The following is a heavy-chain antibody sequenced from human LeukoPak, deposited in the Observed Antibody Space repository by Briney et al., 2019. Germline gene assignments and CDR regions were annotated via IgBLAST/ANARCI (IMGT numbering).Heavy chain of an antibody. CDR1: GFTFSNAW. D-gene: IGHD3-16*01. CDR2: ISSSGSTI. V-gene: IGHV3-11*04. J-gene: IGHJ3*02. CDR3: ARDSRAVGDAFDI. Sequence: GGSLRLSCAASGFTFSNAWMSWVRQAPGKGLEWVSYISSSGSTIYYADSVKGRFTISRDNAKNSLYLQMNSLRVEDTAVYYCARDSRAVGDAFDIWGQGTMVTVSS.